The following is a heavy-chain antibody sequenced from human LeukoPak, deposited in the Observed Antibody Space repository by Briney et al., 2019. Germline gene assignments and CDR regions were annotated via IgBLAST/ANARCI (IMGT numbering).Heavy chain of an antibody. J-gene: IGHJ4*02. Sequence: SETLSLTCAVYGGSFSGYYWSWIRQPPGKGLEWIGEINHSGSTNYNPSLKSRVTISVDTSKNQFSLKLSSVTAADTAVYYCARVQGYGDYVNYWGQGTLVTVSS. CDR1: GGSFSGYY. CDR3: ARVQGYGDYVNY. D-gene: IGHD4-17*01. V-gene: IGHV4-34*01. CDR2: INHSGST.